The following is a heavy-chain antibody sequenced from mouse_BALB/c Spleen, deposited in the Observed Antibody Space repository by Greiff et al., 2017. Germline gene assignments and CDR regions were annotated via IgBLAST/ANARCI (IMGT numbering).Heavy chain of an antibody. CDR3: ARVLPHYYGSSYEDYYAMDY. CDR2: ISSGGST. D-gene: IGHD1-1*01. J-gene: IGHJ4*01. CDR1: GFTFSSYA. V-gene: IGHV5-6-5*01. Sequence: EVNVVESGGGLVKPGGSLKLSCAASGFTFSSYAMSWVRQTPEKRLEWVASISSGGSTYYPDSVKGRFTISRDNARNILYLQMSSLRSEDTAMYYCARVLPHYYGSSYEDYYAMDYWGQGTSVTVSS.